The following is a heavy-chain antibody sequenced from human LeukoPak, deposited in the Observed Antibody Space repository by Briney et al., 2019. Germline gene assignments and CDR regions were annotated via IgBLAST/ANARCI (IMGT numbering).Heavy chain of an antibody. Sequence: PGGSLRLSRAATGFTFSDSTMNWVRQAPGKGLEWVAAIISSSSYAYYGDSVKGRFTVSRDNAKNSLYLQMNNLRAEDTAIYYCARDRSGSGDRLLDYWGQGTLVTVSS. V-gene: IGHV3-21*01. J-gene: IGHJ4*02. D-gene: IGHD2-21*02. CDR1: GFTFSDST. CDR2: IISSSSYA. CDR3: ARDRSGSGDRLLDY.